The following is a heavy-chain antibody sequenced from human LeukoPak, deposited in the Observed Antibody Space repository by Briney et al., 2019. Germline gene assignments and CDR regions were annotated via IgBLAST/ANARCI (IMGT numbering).Heavy chain of an antibody. D-gene: IGHD5-18*01. CDR1: GYSISRGYY. CDR3: ARGSVTAMVANWFDP. V-gene: IGHV4-38-2*01. Sequence: SETLSLTCAVSGYSISRGYYWGWIRQPPGKGLEWIGSIYHSGSTYYNPSLKSRVTISLDTSKSQFSLKLRSVTAADTAVYYCARGSVTAMVANWFDPWGQGTLVTVSS. CDR2: IYHSGST. J-gene: IGHJ5*02.